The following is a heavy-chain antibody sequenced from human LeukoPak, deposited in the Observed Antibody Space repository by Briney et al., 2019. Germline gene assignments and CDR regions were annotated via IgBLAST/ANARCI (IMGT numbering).Heavy chain of an antibody. CDR1: GFTFSSYW. J-gene: IGHJ4*02. V-gene: IGHV3-74*01. Sequence: GGSLRLSCAASGFTFSSYWMNWVRQAPGKGLVWFSRINSDGSSTSYADSVKGRFTISRDNAKNTLYLQMNSLRAEDTAVYYCARGMGPGLDYDYWGQGTLVTVSS. CDR2: INSDGSST. CDR3: ARGMGPGLDYDY. D-gene: IGHD2-8*01.